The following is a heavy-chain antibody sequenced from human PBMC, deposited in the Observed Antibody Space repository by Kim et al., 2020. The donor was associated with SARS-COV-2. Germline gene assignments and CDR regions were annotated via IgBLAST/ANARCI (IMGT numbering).Heavy chain of an antibody. CDR3: TKSIDTGGYNFERGGDY. V-gene: IGHV3-23*01. CDR2: ISGSGRHT. J-gene: IGHJ4*02. Sequence: GGSLRLSCAASGFTFSTYAMAWVRQSPGKGLQGVSGISGSGRHTYYADSVKGRFTISRDSSTNTLYLQITSLRAEDSAIYYCTKSIDTGGYNFERGGDYWGQGTLVTVSA. CDR1: GFTFSTYA. D-gene: IGHD2-8*02.